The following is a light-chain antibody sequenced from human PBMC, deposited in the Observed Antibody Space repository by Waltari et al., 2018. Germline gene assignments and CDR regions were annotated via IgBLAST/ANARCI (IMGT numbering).Light chain of an antibody. CDR3: QQSYSTPWT. CDR2: AAS. V-gene: IGKV1-39*01. J-gene: IGKJ1*01. Sequence: DIQMTQSPSSLSASVGDRVTITCRASQSTSSYLNWYQQKPGKAPKPLLYAASSLQSGVPSRVSGSGSWTDCTLTISSLQPEDCATYYCQQSYSTPWTFGQGTKVEIK. CDR1: QSTSSY.